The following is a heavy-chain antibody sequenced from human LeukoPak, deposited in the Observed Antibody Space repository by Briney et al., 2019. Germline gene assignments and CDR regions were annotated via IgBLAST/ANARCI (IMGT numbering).Heavy chain of an antibody. CDR3: TRENDYSND. V-gene: IGHV3-49*04. J-gene: IGHJ4*02. Sequence: GGSLRLSCTASGFTFGDYAMSWVRQAPGKGLEWVGFIRSKAYGGTTEYAASVKGRFTISRDDSKSIAYLQMNSLKTGDTAVYYCTRENDYSNDWGQGTLVTVSS. CDR2: IRSKAYGGTT. D-gene: IGHD4-11*01. CDR1: GFTFGDYA.